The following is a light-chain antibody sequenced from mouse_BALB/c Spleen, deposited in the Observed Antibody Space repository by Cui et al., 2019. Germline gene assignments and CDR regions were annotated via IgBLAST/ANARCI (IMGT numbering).Light chain of an antibody. V-gene: IGKV8-21*01. J-gene: IGKJ2*01. Sequence: DNEMPQSPSSLAVSAGEKVTMSCKYSQSLLNSRTRKNYLAWYQQKPGQSPKLLIYWASTREAGVPDRFTGSGSGTDFTLTISSVQAEDLAVYYCKQSYNLYTFGGGTKLEIK. CDR2: WAS. CDR1: QSLLNSRTRKNY. CDR3: KQSYNLYT.